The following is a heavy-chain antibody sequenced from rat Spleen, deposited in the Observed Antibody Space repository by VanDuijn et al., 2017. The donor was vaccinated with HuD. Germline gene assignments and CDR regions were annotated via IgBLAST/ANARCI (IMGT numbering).Heavy chain of an antibody. CDR3: TTEPGYNSYFDY. D-gene: IGHD1-4*01. Sequence: EVQLVESGGGLVQPGRSMKLSCAASGLSFSNYDMAWVRQAPTKGLEWVASIRYDGGNTYYRDSVKGRFTISRDNAKSSLSLQMDSLRSEDTATYYCTTEPGYNSYFDYWGQGVMVTVSS. V-gene: IGHV5-20*01. J-gene: IGHJ2*01. CDR1: GLSFSNYD. CDR2: IRYDGGNT.